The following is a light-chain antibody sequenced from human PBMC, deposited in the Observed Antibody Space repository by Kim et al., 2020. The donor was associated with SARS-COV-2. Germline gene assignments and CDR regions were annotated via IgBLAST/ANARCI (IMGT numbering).Light chain of an antibody. CDR3: QQYADSSLS. CDR2: GAS. V-gene: IGKV3-20*01. Sequence: PGERATLSRRASQSVNSSLAWYQQRPGQTPRLLIYGASTRATGIPDRFSGSGSGTDFILTISRLEPEDFAIYYCQQYADSSLSFGGGTKVDIK. CDR1: QSVNSS. J-gene: IGKJ4*01.